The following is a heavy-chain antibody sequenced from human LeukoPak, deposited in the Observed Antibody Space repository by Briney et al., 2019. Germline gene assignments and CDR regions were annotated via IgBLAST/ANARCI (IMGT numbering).Heavy chain of an antibody. CDR2: ITSGSKYI. Sequence: PGGCLTLSCAASEFAFSSYSMNWFRQAPGKGLEWVASITSGSKYIFYADSVRGRFTISRDNAENSLFLHMKSLRADDTAVYYCARDEETVAGLNGFDLWGQGTLVTVSS. V-gene: IGHV3-21*01. CDR3: ARDEETVAGLNGFDL. CDR1: EFAFSSYS. J-gene: IGHJ4*02. D-gene: IGHD6-19*01.